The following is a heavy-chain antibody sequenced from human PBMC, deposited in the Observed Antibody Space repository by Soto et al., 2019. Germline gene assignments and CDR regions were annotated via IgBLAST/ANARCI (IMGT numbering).Heavy chain of an antibody. Sequence: SETLSLTCIVSGGSISSYYWSWIRQPPGKGLEWIGYIYYSGSTNYNPSLKSRVTISVDTSKNQFSLKLSSVTAADTAVYYCARSPLLRYFDWLYDYWGQGTLVTVSS. J-gene: IGHJ4*02. CDR3: ARSPLLRYFDWLYDY. V-gene: IGHV4-59*08. D-gene: IGHD3-9*01. CDR2: IYYSGST. CDR1: GGSISSYY.